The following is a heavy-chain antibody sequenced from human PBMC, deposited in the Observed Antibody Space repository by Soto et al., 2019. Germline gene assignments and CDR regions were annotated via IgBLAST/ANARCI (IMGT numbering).Heavy chain of an antibody. CDR1: GGTLSAHT. CDR2: VIPMLGKA. Sequence: QVQLVQSGAEVKKPGSSVKVSCKASGGTLSAHTINWVRQAPGQGLEWMGRVIPMLGKANYAQKLQGRVTITADKSTSTAYMELRSLRSDDMAVYYCARMREYTYGLIDYWGQGTLVTVSS. D-gene: IGHD5-18*01. CDR3: ARMREYTYGLIDY. J-gene: IGHJ4*02. V-gene: IGHV1-69*02.